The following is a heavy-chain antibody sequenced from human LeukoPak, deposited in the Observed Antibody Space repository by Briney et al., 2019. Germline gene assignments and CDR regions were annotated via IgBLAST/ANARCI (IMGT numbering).Heavy chain of an antibody. CDR2: IYHSGST. V-gene: IGHV4-30-2*01. CDR3: ARGSPTDAFDI. J-gene: IGHJ3*02. Sequence: PSQTLSLTCAVSGGSISSGGYSWSWIRQPPGKGLEWIVYIYHSGSTYYNPSLKSRVTISVDRSKNQFSLKLSSVTAADTAVYYCARGSPTDAFDIWGQGTMVTVSS. CDR1: GGSISSGGYS.